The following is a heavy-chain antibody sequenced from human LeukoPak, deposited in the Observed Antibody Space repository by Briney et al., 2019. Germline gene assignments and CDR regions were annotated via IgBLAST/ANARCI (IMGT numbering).Heavy chain of an antibody. J-gene: IGHJ4*02. D-gene: IGHD3-22*01. CDR1: GGSISGYY. Sequence: SETLSLTCTVSGGSISGYYWSWIRQPPGKGLEWIGYIYYSGSTNYNPSLKSRVTISVDTSKNQFSLKLSSVTAADTAVYYCARHDSGAYPLDYWGQGTLVTVSS. CDR3: ARHDSGAYPLDY. CDR2: IYYSGST. V-gene: IGHV4-59*08.